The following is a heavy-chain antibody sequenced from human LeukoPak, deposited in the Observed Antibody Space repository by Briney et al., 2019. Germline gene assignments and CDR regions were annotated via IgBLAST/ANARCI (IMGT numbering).Heavy chain of an antibody. J-gene: IGHJ4*02. V-gene: IGHV4-31*11. CDR2: IYDSGST. CDR3: ARGGWITVATNDIDY. CDR1: GGSISSPRYY. Sequence: PSQTLSLSCAVSGGSISSPRYYWSCIRQHPGRGLEWIRDIYDSGSTYYNPTLKSRFTISGDTSKKQYSLKLISVTAADTAVYYCARGGWITVATNDIDYWGQGTLVTVSS. D-gene: IGHD5-12*01.